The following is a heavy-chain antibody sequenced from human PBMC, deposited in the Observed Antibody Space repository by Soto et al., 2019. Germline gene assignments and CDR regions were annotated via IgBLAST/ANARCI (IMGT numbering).Heavy chain of an antibody. CDR1: GFSFRTYG. CDR2: IWYDGSKE. J-gene: IGHJ4*02. Sequence: QVQLVESGGGVGQPGRSLRLSCAASGFSFRTYGMHWVRQAPGKGLEWVAVIWYDGSKEYYADSVKGRFTISRDNSKNTLYLQMNSLTAEDTAVYYRASEQGGSYCSGGTCYPKGLGYWGQGTLVTVSS. D-gene: IGHD2-15*01. V-gene: IGHV3-33*01. CDR3: ASEQGGSYCSGGTCYPKGLGY.